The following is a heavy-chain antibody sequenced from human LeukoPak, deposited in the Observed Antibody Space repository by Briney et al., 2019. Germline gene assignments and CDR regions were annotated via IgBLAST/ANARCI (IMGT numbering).Heavy chain of an antibody. Sequence: PSETLSLTCAVYGGPFSDYYWSWIRQPPGKGLEWIGKINHSGSTNYSPSLKSRVTISIDTSKNQFSLKLNSMTAADTAVYYCARGEGARDGYNYAGPFYFDYWGHGTLVTVSS. D-gene: IGHD5-24*01. CDR2: INHSGST. J-gene: IGHJ4*01. CDR3: ARGEGARDGYNYAGPFYFDY. V-gene: IGHV4-34*01. CDR1: GGPFSDYY.